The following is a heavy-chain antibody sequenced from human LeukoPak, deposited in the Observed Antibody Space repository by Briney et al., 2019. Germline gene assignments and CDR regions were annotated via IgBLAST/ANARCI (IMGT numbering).Heavy chain of an antibody. V-gene: IGHV1-46*01. Sequence: GASVKVSCKASGYTFTSYGISWVRQAPGQGLEWMGIINPSGGSTSYAQKFQGRVTMTRDTSTSTVYMELSSLRSEDTAVYYCAISTRGLLWFGELFPSFDYWGQGTLVTVSS. CDR2: INPSGGST. J-gene: IGHJ4*02. CDR1: GYTFTSYG. CDR3: AISTRGLLWFGELFPSFDY. D-gene: IGHD3-10*01.